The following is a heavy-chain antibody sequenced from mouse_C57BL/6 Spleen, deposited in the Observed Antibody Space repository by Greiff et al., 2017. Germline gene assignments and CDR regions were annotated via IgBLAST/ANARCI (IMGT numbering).Heavy chain of an antibody. CDR2: INPNNGGT. Sequence: VQLQQSGPELVKPGASVKIPCKASGYTFTDYNMDWVKQSHGKSLEWIGDINPNNGGTIYNQKFKGKATLTVDKSSSTAYMELRSLTSEDTAVYYCARWGEDYGSSYGYFDVWGTGTTVTVSS. D-gene: IGHD1-1*01. J-gene: IGHJ1*03. CDR1: GYTFTDYN. V-gene: IGHV1-18*01. CDR3: ARWGEDYGSSYGYFDV.